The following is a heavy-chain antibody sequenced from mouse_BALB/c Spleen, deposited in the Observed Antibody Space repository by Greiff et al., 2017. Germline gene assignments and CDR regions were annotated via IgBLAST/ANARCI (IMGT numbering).Heavy chain of an antibody. CDR3: ARSEGYGNYPAWFAY. V-gene: IGHV1S137*01. CDR1: GYTFTDYA. J-gene: IGHJ3*01. CDR2: ISTYYGDA. D-gene: IGHD2-10*02. Sequence: QVHVKQSGAELVRPGVSVKISCKGSGYTFTDYAMHWVKQSHAKSLEWIGVISTYYGDASYNQKFKGKATMTVDKSSSTAYMELARLTSEDSAIYYCARSEGYGNYPAWFAYWGQGTLVTVSA.